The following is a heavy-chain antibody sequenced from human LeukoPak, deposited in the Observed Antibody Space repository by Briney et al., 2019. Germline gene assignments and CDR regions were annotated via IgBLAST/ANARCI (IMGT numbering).Heavy chain of an antibody. J-gene: IGHJ3*02. V-gene: IGHV3-11*01. D-gene: IGHD3-22*01. CDR3: AREKIVVVRGAFDI. Sequence: PGGSLRLSCAASGFTFSDYYMSWIRQAPGKGLEWVSYISSSGGTIYYADSVKGRFTISRDNAKNSLYLQMNSLRAEDTAVYYCAREKIVVVRGAFDIWGQGTMVTVSS. CDR2: ISSSGGTI. CDR1: GFTFSDYY.